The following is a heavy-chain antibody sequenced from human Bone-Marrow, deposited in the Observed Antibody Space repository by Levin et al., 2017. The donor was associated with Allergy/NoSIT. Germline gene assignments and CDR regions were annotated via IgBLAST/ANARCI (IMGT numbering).Heavy chain of an antibody. V-gene: IGHV3-30*18. J-gene: IGHJ5*02. CDR3: AKSYYYDGSGYYYLIEA. CDR1: GFIFSSYS. D-gene: IGHD3-22*01. Sequence: GGSLRLSCAASGFIFSSYSLHWVRQAPGKGLEWVAVISYDGSNKYYADSVKGRFSISRDNSKHTVYLQMSSLRAEDTAVYHCAKSYYYDGSGYYYLIEAWGQGTLVTVSS. CDR2: ISYDGSNK.